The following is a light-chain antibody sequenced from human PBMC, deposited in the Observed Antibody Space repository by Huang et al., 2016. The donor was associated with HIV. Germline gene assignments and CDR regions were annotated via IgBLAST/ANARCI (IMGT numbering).Light chain of an antibody. J-gene: IGKJ3*01. V-gene: IGKV4-1*01. CDR2: WAS. CDR3: QQYYNTPFT. CDR1: QSLLYRSNNKNY. Sequence: DIVMTQSPDSLAVSLGKRAAINCKSSQSLLYRSNNKNYLAWYQQKPGQPPKLLIYWASTREAGGPDRCSGSGSGTEFTLTISSLQAADVAVYYCQQYYNTPFTFGPGTKVDIK.